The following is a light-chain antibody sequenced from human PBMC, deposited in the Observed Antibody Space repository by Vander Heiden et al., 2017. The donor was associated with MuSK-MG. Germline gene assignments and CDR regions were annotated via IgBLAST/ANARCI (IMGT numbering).Light chain of an antibody. CDR2: KAS. Sequence: DIQMTQSPPTLSASVGDRVTITCRASQSINSWLAWYQQKPGKAPNLLIYKASSVESGVPSRFSGSGSGTEFTLTISSLQPDDFATYYCQQYNSYSLTFGGGTKVEIK. CDR1: QSINSW. CDR3: QQYNSYSLT. V-gene: IGKV1-5*03. J-gene: IGKJ4*01.